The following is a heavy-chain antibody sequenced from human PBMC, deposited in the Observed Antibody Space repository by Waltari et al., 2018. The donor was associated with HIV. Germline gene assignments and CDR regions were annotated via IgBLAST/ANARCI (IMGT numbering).Heavy chain of an antibody. CDR1: GFNFGDYT. Sequence: EVQLVESGGGLVQPGRSLRLSCSGSGFNFGDYTMSWFRQAPGKGLEWVGFIRSKAYGGTTQYAASVKGRFTISRDDSKSIAYLQMNSLKTADTAVFYCSRMLLGDILTGSYGGYWGQGTLVTVSS. V-gene: IGHV3-49*03. CDR3: SRMLLGDILTGSYGGY. CDR2: IRSKAYGGTT. D-gene: IGHD3-9*01. J-gene: IGHJ4*02.